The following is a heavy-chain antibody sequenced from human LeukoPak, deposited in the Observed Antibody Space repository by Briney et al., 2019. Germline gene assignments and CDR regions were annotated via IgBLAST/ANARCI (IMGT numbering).Heavy chain of an antibody. CDR1: GFTFDDYA. CDR2: ISWDGGST. Sequence: GGSLRLSCAASGFTFDDYAMHWVRQAPGKGLEWVSLISWDGGSTYYADSVKGRFTISRDNSKNTLYLQMNSLRAEDTAVYYCAKALGIWYFDYWGQGTLVTVSS. D-gene: IGHD7-27*01. CDR3: AKALGIWYFDY. V-gene: IGHV3-43D*04. J-gene: IGHJ4*02.